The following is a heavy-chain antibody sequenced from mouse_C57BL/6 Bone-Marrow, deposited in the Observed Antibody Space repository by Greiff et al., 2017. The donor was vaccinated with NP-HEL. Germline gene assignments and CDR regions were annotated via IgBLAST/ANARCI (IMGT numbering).Heavy chain of an antibody. Sequence: VQLQQPGADLVKPGASVKLSCKASGYTFTSYWMHWVKQRPGRGLEWIGRIDPYSGGTKFNEKFKTKATLTVDKPSSTAYMQLSSLTSEESAVYYCARYYDGSRGWYFDVWGTGTTVTVSA. V-gene: IGHV1-72*01. CDR2: IDPYSGGT. J-gene: IGHJ1*03. D-gene: IGHD1-1*01. CDR1: GYTFTSYW. CDR3: ARYYDGSRGWYFDV.